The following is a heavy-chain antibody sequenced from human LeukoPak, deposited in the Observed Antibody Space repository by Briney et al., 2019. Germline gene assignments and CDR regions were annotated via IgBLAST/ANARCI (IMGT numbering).Heavy chain of an antibody. J-gene: IGHJ4*03. CDR3: ARLHGFHSFYY. V-gene: IGHV4-30-4*08. CDR2: IDQSRST. CDR1: GGSISSADYY. Sequence: SQTLSLTCSVSGGSISSADYYSSWIRQPPGKGLEWFGRIDQSRSTYYHPSPKSRVTISVATSQNNFYWTLCSLTAAETTVYYCARLHGFHSFYYWGHRALVTVSS. D-gene: IGHD5-24*01.